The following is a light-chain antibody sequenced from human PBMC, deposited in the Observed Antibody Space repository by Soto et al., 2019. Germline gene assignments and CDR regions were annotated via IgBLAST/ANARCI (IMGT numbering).Light chain of an antibody. CDR3: QQDSSWTLT. CDR2: GAS. CDR1: QDIRRS. Sequence: EIVMTHSPSTLSVSPGARFTLSCRASQDIRRSLAWYQKKHGQAPRLLIYGASIRATGVPATLRGSGYGTEFTLSISSLKYEHLGVYYCQQDSSWTLTFGGGTKVDIK. V-gene: IGKV3-15*01. J-gene: IGKJ4*01.